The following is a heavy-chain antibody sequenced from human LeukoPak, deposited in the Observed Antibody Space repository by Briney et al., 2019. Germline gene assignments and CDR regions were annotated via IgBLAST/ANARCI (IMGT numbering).Heavy chain of an antibody. Sequence: ASVKVSCKVSGYTLTELSMHWVRQAPGQGLEWMGWISVYNDNKNYAQKFQGRVTMTTDPSTSTAHMELRSLRSDDTAVYYCARDNDYVWGSYRYPGYWGQGTLVTVYS. V-gene: IGHV1-18*01. CDR1: GYTLTELS. CDR3: ARDNDYVWGSYRYPGY. J-gene: IGHJ4*02. CDR2: ISVYNDNK. D-gene: IGHD3-16*02.